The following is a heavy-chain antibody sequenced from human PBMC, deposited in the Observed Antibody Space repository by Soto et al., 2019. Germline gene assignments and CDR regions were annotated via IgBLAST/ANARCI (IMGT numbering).Heavy chain of an antibody. CDR1: RVTFRSYS. V-gene: IGHV3-48*02. CDR3: PRHSIFGIYFRVNCSDP. D-gene: IGHD3-3*02. Sequence: GGSLRLCCAASRVTFRSYSRNCVRQAPWRVRGWVSYRSSSSSTIYYADSVNGRFTIPRDNAKTSLYLHMNSPRDEDTAVYYCPRHSIFGIYFRVNCSDPWGWGTLVIVSS. CDR2: RSSSSSTI. J-gene: IGHJ5*02.